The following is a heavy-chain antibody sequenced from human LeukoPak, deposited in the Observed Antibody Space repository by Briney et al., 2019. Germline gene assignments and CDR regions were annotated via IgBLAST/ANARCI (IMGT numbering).Heavy chain of an antibody. CDR3: FKDISSSWIRRETGGFDY. Sequence: SETPSLTCSVSGGSISSSSYYWGWIRQPPGKGLEWIGSIYYSGSTYYNPSLKSRVTISVDTSKNQFSLKLSSVTAADTAVYYCFKDISSSWIRRETGGFDYWGQGTLVTVSS. CDR2: IYYSGST. D-gene: IGHD6-13*01. V-gene: IGHV4-39*05. J-gene: IGHJ4*02. CDR1: GGSISSSSYY.